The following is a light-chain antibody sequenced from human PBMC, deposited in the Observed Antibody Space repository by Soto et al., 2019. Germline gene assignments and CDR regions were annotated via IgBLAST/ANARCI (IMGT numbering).Light chain of an antibody. Sequence: QSVLTQPPSASGTPGQRAAMSCSGSSSNIGRNTVNWYQQLPGTAPKLLIYGNNQRPSGVPDRFSGSKSGTSASLAISGLQSEDEGDYYCAAWDDSLSGWVFGGGTQLTVL. J-gene: IGLJ3*02. V-gene: IGLV1-44*01. CDR1: SSNIGRNT. CDR3: AAWDDSLSGWV. CDR2: GNN.